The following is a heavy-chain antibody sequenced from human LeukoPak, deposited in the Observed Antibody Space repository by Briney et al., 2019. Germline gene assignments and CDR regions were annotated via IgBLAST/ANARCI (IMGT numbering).Heavy chain of an antibody. CDR3: AREPDIVVVPAAPYYFDY. D-gene: IGHD2-2*01. J-gene: IGHJ4*02. Sequence: GASVKVSCKASGYTFTSYGISWVRQAPGQGLEWMGWISAYNGNTNYAQKLQGRVTMTTDTSTSTAYMELRSLRSDDTAVYYCAREPDIVVVPAAPYYFDYWGQGTLVTVSS. V-gene: IGHV1-18*01. CDR2: ISAYNGNT. CDR1: GYTFTSYG.